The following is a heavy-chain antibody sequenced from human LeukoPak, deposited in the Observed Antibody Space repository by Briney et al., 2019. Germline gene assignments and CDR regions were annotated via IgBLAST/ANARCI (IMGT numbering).Heavy chain of an antibody. D-gene: IGHD5-12*01. J-gene: IGHJ3*02. CDR1: GASTSHFY. Sequence: SETLPVFCTVSGASTSHFYWNWIRQPPGKGLEWIAYMHNSGSSKHNPSLKSRVTISIDTSKNQFSLQLTSVTAADTAMYFCARSAEWLRNAFDIWGRGTLVIVSS. CDR2: MHNSGSS. CDR3: ARSAEWLRNAFDI. V-gene: IGHV4-59*01.